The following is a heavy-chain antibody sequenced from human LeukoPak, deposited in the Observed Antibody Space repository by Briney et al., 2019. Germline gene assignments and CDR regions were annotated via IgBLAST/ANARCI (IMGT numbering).Heavy chain of an antibody. D-gene: IGHD6-19*01. J-gene: IGHJ4*02. CDR3: ARDLAVADDY. V-gene: IGHV3-23*01. CDR2: ISGSGGST. CDR1: GFTFSSYA. Sequence: PGGPLRLSCAASGFTFSSYAMSWVRQAPGKGLEWVSAISGSGGSTYYADSVRGRFTISRDNSKNTLYLQMNSLRAEDTAVYYCARDLAVADDYWGQGTLVTVSS.